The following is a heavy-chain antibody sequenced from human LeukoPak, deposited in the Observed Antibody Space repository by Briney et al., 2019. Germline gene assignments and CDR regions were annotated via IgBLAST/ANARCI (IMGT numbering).Heavy chain of an antibody. D-gene: IGHD3/OR15-3a*01. V-gene: IGHV3-30-3*01. CDR1: GFTFTSYA. J-gene: IGHJ4*02. CDR3: ARGDNSYDFWSGQSEGYFDY. Sequence: QPGRSLRLSCAASGFTFTSYATHWVRQAPGKGLEWVAVISYDGSNKYYADSVKGRFTISRDNSKNTLYLQMNSLRAGDTAVYYCARGDNSYDFWSGQSEGYFDYWGQGTLVTVSS. CDR2: ISYDGSNK.